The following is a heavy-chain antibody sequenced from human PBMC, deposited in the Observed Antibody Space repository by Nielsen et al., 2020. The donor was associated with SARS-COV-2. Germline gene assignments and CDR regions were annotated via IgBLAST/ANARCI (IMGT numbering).Heavy chain of an antibody. J-gene: IGHJ6*02. D-gene: IGHD1-26*01. CDR1: GYTFTSFA. V-gene: IGHV1-3*01. CDR3: ARERSREYGIDV. CDR2: INAGNGNT. Sequence: ASVKVSCKTSGYTFTSFAIHWVRQAPGQSLEWMGWINAGNGNTKYSQKFQGRVTFTRDTSASTAYMELSSLRFEDTAVYYCARERSREYGIDVWGQGTTVTVPS.